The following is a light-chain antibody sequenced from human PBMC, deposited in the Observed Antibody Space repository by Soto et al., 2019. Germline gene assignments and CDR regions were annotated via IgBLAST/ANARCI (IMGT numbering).Light chain of an antibody. Sequence: QSVLTQPPSVSAAPGQKVSISCSGSSSNIGSNYVSWYQHLPGTAPRLLIYDNNKRPSGIPDRFSGSKSGTSATLGITGLQTGDEADYYCETWDSSLSGVIFGGGTKLTVL. J-gene: IGLJ2*01. CDR2: DNN. V-gene: IGLV1-51*01. CDR3: ETWDSSLSGVI. CDR1: SSNIGSNY.